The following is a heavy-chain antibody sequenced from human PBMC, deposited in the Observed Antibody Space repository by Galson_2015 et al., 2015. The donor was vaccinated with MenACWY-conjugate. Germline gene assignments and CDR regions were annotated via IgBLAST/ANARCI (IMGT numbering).Heavy chain of an antibody. CDR1: GFTFNNYA. V-gene: IGHV3-23*01. D-gene: IGHD6-13*01. Sequence: SLRLSCAASGFTFNNYAMSWFRHSPGRGLGWVSAINGDDDQPFYAEAVKGRFTVARDSARNTVYLQMKSLRPEDTAIYYCAKRIAPSGAPYYFDSWGQGTLVTVSS. CDR2: INGDDDQP. J-gene: IGHJ4*02. CDR3: AKRIAPSGAPYYFDS.